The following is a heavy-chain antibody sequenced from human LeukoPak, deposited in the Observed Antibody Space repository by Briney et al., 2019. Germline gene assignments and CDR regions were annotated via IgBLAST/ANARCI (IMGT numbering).Heavy chain of an antibody. CDR2: IYSGGST. D-gene: IGHD3-16*02. J-gene: IGHJ4*02. CDR1: GFTVSSNY. Sequence: ESLTLSCAASGFTVSSNYMSWVRQPPGKGLEWVSVIYSGGSTYYSDSVTGRFTISRDNSKNTLYLQMNSLRAEDTAVYYCAGGGYQYYFDYWGQGTLVTVSS. CDR3: AGGGYQYYFDY. V-gene: IGHV3-53*03.